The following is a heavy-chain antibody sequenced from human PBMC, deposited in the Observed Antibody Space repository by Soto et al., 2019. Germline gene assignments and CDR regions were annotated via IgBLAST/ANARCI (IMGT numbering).Heavy chain of an antibody. Sequence: SQTLSLTCAISGGSVSSNSAACNWIRQSPSRGLEWLGRTYYRSKWYNDYAVSVKSRITINPDTSKNQFSLQLNSVTPEDTAVYYCARVVANWGIGWFDPWGQGTPVTVSS. CDR1: GGSVSSNSAA. D-gene: IGHD7-27*01. V-gene: IGHV6-1*01. CDR3: ARVVANWGIGWFDP. CDR2: TYYRSKWYN. J-gene: IGHJ5*02.